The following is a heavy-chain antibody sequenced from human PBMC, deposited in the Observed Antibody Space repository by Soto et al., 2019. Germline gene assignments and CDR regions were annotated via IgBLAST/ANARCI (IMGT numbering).Heavy chain of an antibody. V-gene: IGHV1-18*01. D-gene: IGHD5-12*01. Sequence: AALVTVSCKASGYTFTSYGISWVRQAPGQGLEWMGWISAYNGNTNYAQKLQGRVTMTTDTSTSTAYMELRSLRSDDTAVYYCARAVAPWYYGMDVWGQGTTVTVS. CDR2: ISAYNGNT. CDR3: ARAVAPWYYGMDV. J-gene: IGHJ6*02. CDR1: GYTFTSYG.